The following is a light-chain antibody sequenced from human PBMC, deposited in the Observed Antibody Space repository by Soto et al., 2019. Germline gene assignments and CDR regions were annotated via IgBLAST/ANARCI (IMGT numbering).Light chain of an antibody. J-gene: IGLJ3*02. Sequence: QTVVTQEPSLIVSPGGTVLFTCGSSTGGVTSGHYPYWFQQKPGQAPRTLIYDTNNKHSWTPARFSGSLLGGKAALTLSGAQPEDEAEYYCLLSYSGARVFGGGTQLTVL. CDR3: LLSYSGARV. CDR2: DTN. CDR1: TGGVTSGHY. V-gene: IGLV7-46*01.